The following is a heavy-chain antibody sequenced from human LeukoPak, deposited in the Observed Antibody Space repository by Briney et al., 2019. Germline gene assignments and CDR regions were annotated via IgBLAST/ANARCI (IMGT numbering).Heavy chain of an antibody. J-gene: IGHJ3*02. CDR3: AREVPYCSGGSCYSDAFDI. D-gene: IGHD2-15*01. V-gene: IGHV4-38-2*02. Sequence: SETLSLTCAVSGYSISSGYYWGWIRQPPGKGLEWIGSIYHSGSTYYNPSLKSRVTILVDTSKNQFSLKLGSVTAADTAVYYCAREVPYCSGGSCYSDAFDIWGQGTMVTVSS. CDR1: GYSISSGYY. CDR2: IYHSGST.